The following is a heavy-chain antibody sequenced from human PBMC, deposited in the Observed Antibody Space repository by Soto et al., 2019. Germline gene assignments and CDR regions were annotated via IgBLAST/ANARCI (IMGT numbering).Heavy chain of an antibody. Sequence: QVQLVQSGAEVKKPGSSVKVSCKASGGTFSSYAISWVRQAPGQGLEWMGGIIPISETTNYAQKFQVRVTITADESKSTDYMELSSLRSEDTAVYYCARSQGSSTSLEIYYYYSYGMDVCGQGTTVTVSS. CDR1: GGTFSSYA. D-gene: IGHD2-2*01. J-gene: IGHJ6*02. V-gene: IGHV1-69*01. CDR2: IIPISETT. CDR3: ARSQGSSTSLEIYYYYSYGMDV.